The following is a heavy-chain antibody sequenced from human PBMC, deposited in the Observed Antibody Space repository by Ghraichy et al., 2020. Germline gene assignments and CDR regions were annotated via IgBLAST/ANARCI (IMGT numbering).Heavy chain of an antibody. V-gene: IGHV4-4*07. CDR3: ARGFGVHYYMWTGYYRKNSWFDP. J-gene: IGHJ5*02. Sequence: SETLSLTCTVSGGSISNYYWSWIRQPAGKGLEWIGRIFTSGSTNYNPSLKSRVSMSVDTSKKQFSLNLTSVTAADTAVYYCARGFGVHYYMWTGYYRKNSWFDPWGQGTLVTVSS. D-gene: IGHD3-9*01. CDR2: IFTSGST. CDR1: GGSISNYY.